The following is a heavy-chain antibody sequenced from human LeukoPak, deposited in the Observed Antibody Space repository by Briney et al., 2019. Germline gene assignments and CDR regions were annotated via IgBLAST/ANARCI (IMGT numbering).Heavy chain of an antibody. V-gene: IGHV4-61*02. D-gene: IGHD6-6*01. Sequence: PSQTLSLTCTVSGGSVRRGNYYWTWIRQPAGSGLEWIGRIYTSGTTDYNPSLRTRVTISVDASRNQFSLNLSSVTAADTAVYYCARWSGSVTARNYYYYMDVWGEGTTVTVSS. CDR3: ARWSGSVTARNYYYYMDV. J-gene: IGHJ6*03. CDR1: GGSVRRGNYY. CDR2: IYTSGTT.